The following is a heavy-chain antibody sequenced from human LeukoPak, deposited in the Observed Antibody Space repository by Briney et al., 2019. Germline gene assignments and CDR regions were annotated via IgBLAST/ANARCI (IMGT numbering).Heavy chain of an antibody. D-gene: IGHD3-16*02. CDR2: INHSGST. J-gene: IGHJ6*02. CDR3: ARDIVYYYYGMDV. V-gene: IGHV4-34*01. CDR1: GGSFSGYY. Sequence: SETLSLTCAVYGGSFSGYYWSWIRQPPGKGLEWIGEINHSGSTNYNPSLKSRVTISVDTSKNQFSPKLSSVTAADTAVYYCARDIVYYYYGMDVWGQGTTVTVSS.